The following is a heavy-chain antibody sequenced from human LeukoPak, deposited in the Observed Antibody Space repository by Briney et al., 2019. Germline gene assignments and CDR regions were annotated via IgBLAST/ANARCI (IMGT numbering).Heavy chain of an antibody. Sequence: PGGSLRLSCAASGFTFSSYGMHWVRQAPGKGLEWVAVIWYDGSNKYYADSVKGRFIISRDDSKSTVYLQMNSLRAEDTALYYCARDDYGDYGGDWGQGTLVTVSS. CDR3: ARDDYGDYGGD. CDR1: GFTFSSYG. J-gene: IGHJ4*02. CDR2: IWYDGSNK. V-gene: IGHV3-30*02. D-gene: IGHD4-17*01.